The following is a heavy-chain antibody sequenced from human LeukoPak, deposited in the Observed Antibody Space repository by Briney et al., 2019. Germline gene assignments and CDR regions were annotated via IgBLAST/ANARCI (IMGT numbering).Heavy chain of an antibody. Sequence: GGSLRLSCAASAFSFSNYNMNWVRQAPGKGLEWVSSITSSGSYIYYADSVKGRFTISRDNAKNSLYLQLNSLRAEDTAVYYCAELGITMIGGVWGKGTTVTISS. V-gene: IGHV3-21*01. CDR2: ITSSGSYI. J-gene: IGHJ6*04. D-gene: IGHD3-10*02. CDR1: AFSFSNYN. CDR3: AELGITMIGGV.